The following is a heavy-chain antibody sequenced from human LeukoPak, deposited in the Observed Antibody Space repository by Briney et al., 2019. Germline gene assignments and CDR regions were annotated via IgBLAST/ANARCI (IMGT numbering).Heavy chain of an antibody. CDR1: GFTFNDHA. Sequence: GGSLRLSCAASGFTFNDHAMYWVRQAPGKGLEWVSGINWNSDNIGYADSVKGRFTISRDDAKNSLFLQMNSLRTEDTALYYCARASYYYDTTGLGAVDIWGQGTMGTVSS. V-gene: IGHV3-9*01. CDR3: ARASYYYDTTGLGAVDI. D-gene: IGHD3-22*01. CDR2: INWNSDNI. J-gene: IGHJ3*02.